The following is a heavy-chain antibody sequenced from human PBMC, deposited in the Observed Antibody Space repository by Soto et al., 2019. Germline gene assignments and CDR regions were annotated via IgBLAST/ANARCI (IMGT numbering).Heavy chain of an antibody. Sequence: PGGSLRLSCSASGFAFSSYAMHWVRQAPGKGLEYVSAISSNGGSTYYADSVKGRFTISRDNSKNTLYLQMSSLRAEDTAVYYCVKSLWFGETYYYYGMDVWGQGT. V-gene: IGHV3-64D*08. D-gene: IGHD3-10*01. CDR3: VKSLWFGETYYYYGMDV. CDR2: ISSNGGST. J-gene: IGHJ6*02. CDR1: GFAFSSYA.